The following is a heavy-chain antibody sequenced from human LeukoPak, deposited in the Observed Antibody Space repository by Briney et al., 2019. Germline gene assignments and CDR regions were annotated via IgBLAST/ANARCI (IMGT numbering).Heavy chain of an antibody. Sequence: GGSLRLSCAASGFTFNTYWMAWIRQVPGKGLEWVANMKHDGSEIYYVDSVKGRFAISRDNAKNSLYLQMNSLRAEDTAVYYCARVSDSSGSWAFDIWGQGTMVTVSS. CDR3: ARVSDSSGSWAFDI. J-gene: IGHJ3*02. V-gene: IGHV3-7*01. CDR1: GFTFNTYW. D-gene: IGHD3-22*01. CDR2: MKHDGSEI.